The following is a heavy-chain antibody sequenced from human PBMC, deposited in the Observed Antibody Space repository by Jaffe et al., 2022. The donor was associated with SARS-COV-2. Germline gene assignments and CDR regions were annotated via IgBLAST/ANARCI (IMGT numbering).Heavy chain of an antibody. D-gene: IGHD2-15*01. CDR1: GYTFTSYD. Sequence: QVQLVQSGAEVKKPGASVKVSCKASGYTFTSYDINWVRQATGQGLEWMGWMNPNSGNTGYAQKFQGRVTMTRNTSISTAYMELSSLRSEDTAVYYCARGYCSGGSCYVWQSSGGMDVWGQGTTVTVSS. CDR2: MNPNSGNT. J-gene: IGHJ6*02. V-gene: IGHV1-8*01. CDR3: ARGYCSGGSCYVWQSSGGMDV.